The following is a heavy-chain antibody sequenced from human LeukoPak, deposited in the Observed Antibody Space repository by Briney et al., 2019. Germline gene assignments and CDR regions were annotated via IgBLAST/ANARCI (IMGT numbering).Heavy chain of an antibody. Sequence: SVKVSCKASGGTFSSYAISWVRQAPGQGLEWMGGIIPIFGTANYAQKFQGRVTITTDESTSTAYMELSSLRSEDTAAYYCATPKQKGNAFDIWGQGTMVTVSS. D-gene: IGHD3-10*01. V-gene: IGHV1-69*05. CDR1: GGTFSSYA. CDR3: ATPKQKGNAFDI. J-gene: IGHJ3*02. CDR2: IIPIFGTA.